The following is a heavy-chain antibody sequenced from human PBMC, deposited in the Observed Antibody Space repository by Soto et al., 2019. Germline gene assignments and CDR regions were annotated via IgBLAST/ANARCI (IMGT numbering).Heavy chain of an antibody. J-gene: IGHJ4*02. CDR1: GFTFSSYA. CDR2: ISGSGGST. CDR3: AKSSGATLGFDY. Sequence: AGGSLRLSCAASGFTFSSYAMSWVRQAPGKGLEWVSAISGSGGSTYYADSVKGRFTISRDNSKNTLYLQMNSLRAEDTAVYYCAKSSGATLGFDYWGQGTLVTVSS. V-gene: IGHV3-23*01. D-gene: IGHD1-26*01.